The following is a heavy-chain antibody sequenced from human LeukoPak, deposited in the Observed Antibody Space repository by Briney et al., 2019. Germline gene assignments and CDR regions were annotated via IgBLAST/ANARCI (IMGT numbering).Heavy chain of an antibody. CDR3: ARDFTGRMIVYYFDY. J-gene: IGHJ4*02. D-gene: IGHD3-22*01. Sequence: ASVKVSCKASGYTFTGYYMHWVRQAPGQGLGWMGWINPNSGGTNYAQKFQGRVTMTRDTSISTAYMELSRLRSDDTAVYYCARDFTGRMIVYYFDYWGQGTLVTVSS. CDR2: INPNSGGT. CDR1: GYTFTGYY. V-gene: IGHV1-2*02.